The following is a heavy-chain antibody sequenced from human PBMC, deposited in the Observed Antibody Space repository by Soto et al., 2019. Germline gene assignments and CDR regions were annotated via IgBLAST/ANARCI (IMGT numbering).Heavy chain of an antibody. CDR3: ARDPGSGWLYYYYGMDV. CDR2: ISYDGSNK. V-gene: IGHV3-30-3*01. J-gene: IGHJ6*02. CDR1: GFTFSSYA. Sequence: GGSLRLSCAASGFTFSSYAMHWVRQAPGKGLEWVAVISYDGSNKYYADSVKGRFTISRDNSKNTLYLQMNSLRAEDTAVYYCARDPGSGWLYYYYGMDVWGQGTTVTVSS. D-gene: IGHD6-25*01.